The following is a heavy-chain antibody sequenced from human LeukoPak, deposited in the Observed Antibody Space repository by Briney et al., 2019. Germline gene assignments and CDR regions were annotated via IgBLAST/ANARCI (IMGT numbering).Heavy chain of an antibody. CDR2: FDPEDGET. J-gene: IGHJ4*02. CDR1: GYTLTELS. D-gene: IGHD4-17*01. V-gene: IGHV1-24*01. CDR3: ATVVVTTGGFDY. Sequence: ASVKVSCKVSGYTLTELSMHWVRQAPGKGLEWMGGFDPEDGETIYAQKFQGRVTMTEDTSTDTAYMELSSPRSEDTAVYYCATVVVTTGGFDYWGQGTLVTVSS.